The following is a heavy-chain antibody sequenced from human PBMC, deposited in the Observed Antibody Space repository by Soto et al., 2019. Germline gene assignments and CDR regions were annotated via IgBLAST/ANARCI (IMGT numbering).Heavy chain of an antibody. D-gene: IGHD2-15*01. CDR3: AKTKDCSGGSCYRAFDI. J-gene: IGHJ3*02. V-gene: IGHV3-23*01. CDR2: ISGSGGST. Sequence: EVQLLESGGGLVQPGGSLRLSCAASGFTFSSYAMSWVRQAPGMGLEWVSAISGSGGSTYYADSVKGRFTISRDNSKNTLYLQMNSLRAEDTAVYYCAKTKDCSGGSCYRAFDIWGQGTMVTVSS. CDR1: GFTFSSYA.